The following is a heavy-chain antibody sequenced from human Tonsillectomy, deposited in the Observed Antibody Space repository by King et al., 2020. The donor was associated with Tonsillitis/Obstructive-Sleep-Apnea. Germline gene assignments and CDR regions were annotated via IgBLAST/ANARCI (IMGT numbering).Heavy chain of an antibody. V-gene: IGHV3-23*04. D-gene: IGHD6-6*01. Sequence: VQLVESGGGLVQPGGSLRLSCAASGFPFSSYSMIWVRQAPGKGLEWVSSISSSGGSTYSADSVKGRFTISRDNSKNTLFLQLNSLRAEDTAVYYCAKGSSVGSSSGYSYIDYWGQGTLVTVSS. J-gene: IGHJ4*02. CDR3: AKGSSVGSSSGYSYIDY. CDR2: ISSSGGST. CDR1: GFPFSSYS.